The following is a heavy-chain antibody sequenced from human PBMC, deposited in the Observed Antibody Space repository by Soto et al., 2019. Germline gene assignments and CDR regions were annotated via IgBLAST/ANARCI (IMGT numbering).Heavy chain of an antibody. Sequence: PGGSLRLSCAASGFTFSSYGMHWVRQAPGKGLEWVAVIWYDGSNKYYADSVKGRFTISRDNSKNTLYLQMNSLRAEDTAVYYCARVIVDDYGDYGAIDYWGQGTLVTVSS. V-gene: IGHV3-33*01. J-gene: IGHJ4*02. CDR2: IWYDGSNK. CDR3: ARVIVDDYGDYGAIDY. D-gene: IGHD4-17*01. CDR1: GFTFSSYG.